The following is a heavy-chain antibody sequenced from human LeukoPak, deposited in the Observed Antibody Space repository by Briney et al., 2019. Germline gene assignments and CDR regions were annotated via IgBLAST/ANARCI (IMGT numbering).Heavy chain of an antibody. J-gene: IGHJ2*01. CDR3: ARGYYGSGTPGWYFDL. V-gene: IGHV4-4*07. CDR2: IYTSGST. CDR1: GGSISSYY. D-gene: IGHD3-10*01. Sequence: SETLSLTCTVSGGSISSYYWSWIRQPAGKGLEWIGRIYTSGSTNCNPSLKSRVTMSVDTSKNQFSLKLSSVTAADTAVYYCARGYYGSGTPGWYFDLWGRGTLVTVSS.